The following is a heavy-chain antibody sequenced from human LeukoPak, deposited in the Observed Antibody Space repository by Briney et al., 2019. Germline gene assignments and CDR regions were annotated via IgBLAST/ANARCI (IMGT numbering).Heavy chain of an antibody. D-gene: IGHD4-17*01. CDR2: IYPGDSDT. CDR1: GYSFTSYW. J-gene: IGHJ3*02. V-gene: IGHV5-51*01. Sequence: GESLKISCKGSGYSFTSYWIGWVRLMPGKGLEWMGIIYPGDSDTRYSPSFQGQVTISADKSISTAYLQWSSLKASDTAMYYCARREHDYGDRNAFDIWGQGTMVTVSS. CDR3: ARREHDYGDRNAFDI.